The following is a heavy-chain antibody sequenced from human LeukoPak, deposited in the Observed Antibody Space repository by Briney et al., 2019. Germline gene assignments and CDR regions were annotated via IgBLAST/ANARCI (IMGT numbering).Heavy chain of an antibody. V-gene: IGHV3-7*03. J-gene: IGHJ5*02. CDR3: ARACTGYFP. CDR2: IKTDGSEK. Sequence: GGSLRLSCEASGFTFSSYWMSWVRQAPGKGLEWVANIKTDGSEKYYVDSVKGRFTISRDNAKNSLYLQMNSLRAEDTAVYYCARACTGYFPWGQGTLVIVSS. CDR1: GFTFSSYW. D-gene: IGHD3/OR15-3a*01.